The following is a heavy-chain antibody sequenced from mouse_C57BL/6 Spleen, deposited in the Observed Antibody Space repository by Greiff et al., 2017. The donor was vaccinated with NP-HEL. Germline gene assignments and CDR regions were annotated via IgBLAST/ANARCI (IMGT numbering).Heavy chain of an antibody. D-gene: IGHD1-1*01. V-gene: IGHV1-53*01. CDR2: INPSNGGT. J-gene: IGHJ2*01. Sequence: QVHVKQPGTELVKPGASVKLSCKASGYTFTSYWMHWVKQRPGQGLEWIGNINPSNGGTNYNEKFKSKATLTVDKSSSTSYMQLISLTSEDSAVYYCVITTVVATDFDYWGQGTTLTVSS. CDR3: VITTVVATDFDY. CDR1: GYTFTSYW.